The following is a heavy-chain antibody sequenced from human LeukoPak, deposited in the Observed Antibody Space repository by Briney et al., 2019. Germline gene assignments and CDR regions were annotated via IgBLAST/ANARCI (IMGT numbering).Heavy chain of an antibody. CDR3: ARQAPYSGSYSFGAFDI. V-gene: IGHV5-51*01. J-gene: IGHJ3*02. Sequence: GESLKISCKGSGYSFTSYWIGWVRQMPGKGLEWMGIIYPGDSDTRYSPSFQGQVTISADKSISSAYLQWSSLKASDTAMYYRARQAPYSGSYSFGAFDIWGQGTMVTVSS. CDR2: IYPGDSDT. CDR1: GYSFTSYW. D-gene: IGHD1-26*01.